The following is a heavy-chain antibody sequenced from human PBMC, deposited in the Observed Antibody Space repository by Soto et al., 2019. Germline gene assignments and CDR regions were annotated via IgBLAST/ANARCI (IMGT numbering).Heavy chain of an antibody. Sequence: SETLSLTCTVSSASFSKYYWSWIRQPPGKGLEWIGYIYFNGNTDYNPSLKRRVTISIDTSKKQISLNLTSVTDADTAVYYCASVTFGGVVLAHWGQGTLVTVSS. J-gene: IGHJ4*02. D-gene: IGHD3-16*01. CDR3: ASVTFGGVVLAH. V-gene: IGHV4-59*01. CDR2: IYFNGNT. CDR1: SASFSKYY.